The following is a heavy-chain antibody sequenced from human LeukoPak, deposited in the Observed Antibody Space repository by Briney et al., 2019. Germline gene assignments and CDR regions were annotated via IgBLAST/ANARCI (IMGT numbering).Heavy chain of an antibody. CDR3: ARDASSSPRGRFDP. Sequence: SETLSLTCTVSGYSISSGYYWGWIRQPPGKGLEWIGSIYHSGGTYYNPSLKSRVIISVDKSKNQFYLKLNSVTAADTAVYFCARDASSSPRGRFDPWGQGTLVTVSS. CDR2: IYHSGGT. D-gene: IGHD6-13*01. J-gene: IGHJ5*02. V-gene: IGHV4-38-2*02. CDR1: GYSISSGYY.